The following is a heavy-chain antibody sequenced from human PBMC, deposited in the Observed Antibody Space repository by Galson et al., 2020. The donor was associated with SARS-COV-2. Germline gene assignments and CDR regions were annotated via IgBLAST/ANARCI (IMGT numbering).Heavy chain of an antibody. CDR2: SYYSGST. CDR3: ARDSPGADGMDV. Sequence: ASETLSLTCTVSGGSISSGGYYWSWIRQHPGKGLEWIGYSYYSGSTYYNPSVKSRVTISVDTSKNQFSLKLSSVTAADTAVYYCARDSPGADGMDVWGQGTTVTVSS. V-gene: IGHV4-31*03. CDR1: GGSISSGGYY. J-gene: IGHJ6*01.